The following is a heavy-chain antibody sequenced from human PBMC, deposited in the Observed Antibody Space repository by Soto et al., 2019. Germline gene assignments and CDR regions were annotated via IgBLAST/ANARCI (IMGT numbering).Heavy chain of an antibody. CDR2: ISWNSGSI. CDR1: GFTFDDYA. CDR3: AKDTAARFYYGMDV. Sequence: HPGGSLRLSCAASGFTFDDYAMHWVRQAPGKGLEWVSGISWNSGSIGYADSVKGRFTISRDNAKNSLYLQMNSLRAEDTALYYCAKDTAARFYYGMDVWGQGTTVTVSS. D-gene: IGHD6-6*01. J-gene: IGHJ6*02. V-gene: IGHV3-9*01.